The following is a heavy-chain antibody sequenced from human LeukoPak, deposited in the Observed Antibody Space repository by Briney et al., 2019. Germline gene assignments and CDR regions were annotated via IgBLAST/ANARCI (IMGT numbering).Heavy chain of an antibody. V-gene: IGHV4-30-4*01. Sequence: PSETLSLTCTVSGGSISNALYYWSWIRQPPGKGLEWIGFVYYTGNTYYNPSLKSRVTISVDTSKNQFSLNLRSVTAADTAVYFCARDQGGGMSFPYHFDHWGQGTLVTVSS. CDR3: ARDQGGGMSFPYHFDH. CDR2: VYYTGNT. J-gene: IGHJ4*02. CDR1: GGSISNALYY. D-gene: IGHD1-26*01.